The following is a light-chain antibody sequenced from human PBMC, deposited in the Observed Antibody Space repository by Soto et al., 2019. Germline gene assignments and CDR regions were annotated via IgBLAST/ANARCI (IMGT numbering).Light chain of an antibody. CDR2: TNH. V-gene: IGLV1-44*01. Sequence: QSVLTQPPSASGTHGQRVSISFSGSSSNIGTNSINWYHHLPGAAPKLVLYTNHQRPLGVPDRFSGSKSVTSASLAISGLQSDDEAHYYCSSWDDSLTGPVFGGGTKLAVL. CDR1: SSNIGTNS. CDR3: SSWDDSLTGPV. J-gene: IGLJ3*02.